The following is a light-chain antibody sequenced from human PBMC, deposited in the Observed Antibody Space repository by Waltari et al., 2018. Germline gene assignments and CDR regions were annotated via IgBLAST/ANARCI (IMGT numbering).Light chain of an antibody. Sequence: QSVLTELPSASGTPGQRVTISCSGSSSNIGSNTVNWYQQLPGTAPKLLIYNNNQGPSGVPDRCSGSKSGTAASLAISGLQSEDEADYCCATWDDSLNGWVFGGGTKLTVL. CDR3: ATWDDSLNGWV. V-gene: IGLV1-44*01. CDR2: NNN. CDR1: SSNIGSNT. J-gene: IGLJ3*02.